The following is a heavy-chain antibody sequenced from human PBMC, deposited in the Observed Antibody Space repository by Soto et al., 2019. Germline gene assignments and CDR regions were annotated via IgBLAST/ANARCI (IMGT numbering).Heavy chain of an antibody. CDR2: IIPAFGTP. V-gene: IGHV1-69*06. CDR3: ARGGALSTSWYWGDGLDS. Sequence: QVQLEQSGSEVKKSGSSVKVSCKASGYSFSSHAITWVRQAPGQGLEWMGGIIPAFGTPSYAQKFQGRVTISADKSTNTSSLELRSLRSEDTAVYYCARGGALSTSWYWGDGLDSWGQGTQVTVSS. CDR1: GYSFSSHA. J-gene: IGHJ4*02. D-gene: IGHD6-13*01.